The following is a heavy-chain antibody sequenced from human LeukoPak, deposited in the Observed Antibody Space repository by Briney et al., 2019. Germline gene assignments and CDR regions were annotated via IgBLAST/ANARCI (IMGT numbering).Heavy chain of an antibody. Sequence: PGGSLRLSCAASGFTFTSYSMNWVRQAPGKGLEWVSAISGSGSSTYYADSVMGRFTISRDNSKNTLYLQMNSLRAEDTAVYYCAKGLDYGDYGIDYWGQGTLVTVSS. CDR3: AKGLDYGDYGIDY. V-gene: IGHV3-23*01. J-gene: IGHJ4*02. CDR1: GFTFTSYS. D-gene: IGHD4-17*01. CDR2: ISGSGSST.